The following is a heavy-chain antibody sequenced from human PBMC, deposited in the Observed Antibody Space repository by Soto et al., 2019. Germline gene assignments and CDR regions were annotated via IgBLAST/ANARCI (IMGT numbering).Heavy chain of an antibody. J-gene: IGHJ4*02. CDR1: GFTFSSYS. CDR2: ISSSSSYI. V-gene: IGHV3-21*01. D-gene: IGHD3-10*01. Sequence: EVQLVESGGGLVKPGGSLRLSCAASGFTFSSYSMNWVRQAPGKGLEWVSSISSSSSYIYYADSVKGRFTISRDNAKNSLYLQMNSLRAEDTAVYYCARDHPQSYVSWLKTPIDYWGQGTLVTVSS. CDR3: ARDHPQSYVSWLKTPIDY.